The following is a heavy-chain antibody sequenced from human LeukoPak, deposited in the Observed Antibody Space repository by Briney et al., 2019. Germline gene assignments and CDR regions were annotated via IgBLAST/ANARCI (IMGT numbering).Heavy chain of an antibody. CDR3: ARSSTESGYLIPYFDY. Sequence: SQTLSLTCTVSGGSISSGDYYWSWIRQPAGKGLEWIGRIYTSGSTNYNPSLKSRVTISVDTSKNQFSLKLSSVTAADTAVYYCARSSTESGYLIPYFDYWGQGTLVTVSS. CDR2: IYTSGST. D-gene: IGHD3-22*01. J-gene: IGHJ4*02. CDR1: GGSISSGDYY. V-gene: IGHV4-61*02.